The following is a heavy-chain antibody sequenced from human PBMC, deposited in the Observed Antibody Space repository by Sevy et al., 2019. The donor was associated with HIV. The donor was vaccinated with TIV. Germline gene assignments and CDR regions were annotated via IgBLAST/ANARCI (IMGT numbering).Heavy chain of an antibody. V-gene: IGHV3-30-3*01. CDR1: GFAFTNYYA. CDR2: ISYDGSDK. CDR3: ARPRANYVDHYFFYAMDV. J-gene: IGHJ6*02. D-gene: IGHD4-17*01. Sequence: GGSLRLSCTASGFAFTNYYAMHWVRQAPGKGLEWVALISYDGSDKFYADSVKGRFTITRDNFKYTLYLQMNGLTTEDTAVYYCARPRANYVDHYFFYAMDVWGQGTTVTVSS.